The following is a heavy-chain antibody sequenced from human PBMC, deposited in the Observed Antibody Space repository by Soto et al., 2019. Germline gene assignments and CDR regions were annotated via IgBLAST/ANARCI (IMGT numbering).Heavy chain of an antibody. Sequence: EVQVLESGGGLVQPGGSLRLSCAGSGFTFSSFAMTWVRRAPGKGLEWVSTTRSNGEYTYYTDSMKGRFTVSRDNSKNALFLEMSSLRAEDTAIYYCAKDSQSVSVSAARVYGMDVWGQGTTVTVSS. D-gene: IGHD2-2*01. CDR3: AKDSQSVSVSAARVYGMDV. CDR1: GFTFSSFA. V-gene: IGHV3-23*01. J-gene: IGHJ6*02. CDR2: TRSNGEYT.